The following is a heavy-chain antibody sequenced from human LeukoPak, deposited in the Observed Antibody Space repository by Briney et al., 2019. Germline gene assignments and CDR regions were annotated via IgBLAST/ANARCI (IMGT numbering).Heavy chain of an antibody. CDR3: TTDVNRFMVTASS. D-gene: IGHD2-21*02. CDR1: GFTFSKVW. CDR2: IRSKTDGGAS. V-gene: IGHV3-15*01. J-gene: IGHJ5*02. Sequence: GGSLRLSCAASGFTFSKVWMTWVRQAPGKGLEWDGRIRSKTDGGASEYAAPVKGRFSISRDDSNNTLYLEMISLKAEDTAIYYCTTDVNRFMVTASSWGQGTLVTVSS.